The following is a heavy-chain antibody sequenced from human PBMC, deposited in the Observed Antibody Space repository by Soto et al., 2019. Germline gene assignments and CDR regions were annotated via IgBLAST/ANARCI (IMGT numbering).Heavy chain of an antibody. CDR3: ARDLSYYNILPGYHGHFDL. D-gene: IGHD3-9*01. J-gene: IGHJ2*01. Sequence: SEPLSLTCAVYGGSFRGYYWSWIRQPPGKGLEWIGEINHSGSTYYNPSLKSRVTISVDTSKNQLSLKLSSVTAADTAVYYCARDLSYYNILPGYHGHFDLWGRGTLVTVS. CDR2: INHSGST. V-gene: IGHV4-34*09. CDR1: GGSFRGYY.